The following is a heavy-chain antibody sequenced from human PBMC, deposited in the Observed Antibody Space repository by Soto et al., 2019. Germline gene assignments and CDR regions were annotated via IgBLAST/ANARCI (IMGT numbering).Heavy chain of an antibody. D-gene: IGHD4-17*01. CDR2: VSGSGGST. V-gene: IGHV3-23*01. CDR3: AMDLPTVTHDH. Sequence: GGSLRLSCAASGFTFSTYAMSWVRQAPGKGLEWVSAVSGSGGSTYYAVSVKGRFTISRDNSRNTLYLQMNSLRAEDTALYYCAMDLPTVTHDHWGQGTLVTVSS. CDR1: GFTFSTYA. J-gene: IGHJ5*02.